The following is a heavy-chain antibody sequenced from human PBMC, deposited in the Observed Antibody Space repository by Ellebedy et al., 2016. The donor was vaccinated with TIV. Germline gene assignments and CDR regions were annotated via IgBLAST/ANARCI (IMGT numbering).Heavy chain of an antibody. CDR3: ARGMKDSSGYFYWYFDL. J-gene: IGHJ2*01. CDR2: IYYSGSA. V-gene: IGHV4-31*03. D-gene: IGHD3-22*01. Sequence: MPSETLSLTCTVSGGSISSGDYYWSWIRQHPGKGLEWIGYIYYSGSAYYNPSHKSRVTISLDTSKNQFSLKLSSVTAADTAVYYCARGMKDSSGYFYWYFDLWGRGTLVTVSS. CDR1: GGSISSGDYY.